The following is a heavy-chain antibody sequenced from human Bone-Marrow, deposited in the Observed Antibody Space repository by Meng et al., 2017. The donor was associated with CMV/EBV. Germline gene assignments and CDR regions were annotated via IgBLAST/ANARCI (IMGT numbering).Heavy chain of an antibody. CDR1: GYRFTGYY. Sequence: ASVKVSRKASGYRFTGYYMHWVRQAPGQGLEWMGWINPNSGGTNYAQKFQGRVTMTRDTSISTAYMELSRLRSDDTAVYYCARGQLWSGSGDIGYWGQGTLVTVSS. J-gene: IGHJ4*02. CDR2: INPNSGGT. CDR3: ARGQLWSGSGDIGY. V-gene: IGHV1-2*02. D-gene: IGHD3-3*01.